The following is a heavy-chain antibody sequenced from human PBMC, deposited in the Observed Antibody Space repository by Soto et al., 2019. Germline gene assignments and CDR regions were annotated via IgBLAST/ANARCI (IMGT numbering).Heavy chain of an antibody. CDR2: ISSSSSYI. D-gene: IGHD2-2*01. CDR3: ARVPPRWYCSSTSCYRGYGMDV. CDR1: GFTFSSYS. Sequence: PGGSLSLSCAASGFTFSSYSMNWVRQAPGQGLEWVSSISSSSSYIYYADSVKGRFTISRDNAKNSLYLQMKSLRAEDTAVYYCARVPPRWYCSSTSCYRGYGMDVWGQGTTVTVSS. V-gene: IGHV3-21*01. J-gene: IGHJ6*02.